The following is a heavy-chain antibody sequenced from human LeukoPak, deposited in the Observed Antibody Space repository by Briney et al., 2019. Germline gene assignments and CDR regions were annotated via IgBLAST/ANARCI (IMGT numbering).Heavy chain of an antibody. D-gene: IGHD2-8*02. CDR2: VAHHENNK. Sequence: PGGSLRLSCAASGFTFTSYAMHWVRQGPGKGLEWWEYVAHHENNKYYAASVKGRFTTSRKNSKRTLYLQMNSLRTDDTAVYYCAKDGSWSCTDWGQGNLVTVSS. CDR1: GFTFTSYA. CDR3: AKDGSWSCTD. V-gene: IGHV3-30*02. J-gene: IGHJ4*02.